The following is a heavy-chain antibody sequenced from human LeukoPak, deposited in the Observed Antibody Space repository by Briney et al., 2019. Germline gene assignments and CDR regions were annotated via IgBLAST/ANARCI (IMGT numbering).Heavy chain of an antibody. CDR2: ISGSGGST. CDR1: GFTFSSYA. D-gene: IGHD6-13*01. J-gene: IGHJ4*02. V-gene: IGHV3-23*01. Sequence: GGSLRLSCAASGFTFSSYAMSWVRQAPGKGLEWVSAISGSGGSTYYADSVKGRFTISRDNSKNTLYLQMNSLRAEDTAVYYCAKDLDHSSSWYPPRGFDYWGQGTLVTVSS. CDR3: AKDLDHSSSWYPPRGFDY.